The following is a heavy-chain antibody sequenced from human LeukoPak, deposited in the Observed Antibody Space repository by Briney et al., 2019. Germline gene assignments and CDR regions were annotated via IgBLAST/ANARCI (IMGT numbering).Heavy chain of an antibody. D-gene: IGHD3-22*01. CDR1: GYTFTGYY. CDR3: ARDGWYYDSSGYSNY. V-gene: IGHV1-2*02. Sequence: ASVKVSCKASGYTFTGYYMHWVRQAPGLGLEWMGWINPNSGGTNYAQKFQGRVTMTRDTSISTAYMELSRLRSDDTAVYYCARDGWYYDSSGYSNYWGQGTLVTVSS. CDR2: INPNSGGT. J-gene: IGHJ4*02.